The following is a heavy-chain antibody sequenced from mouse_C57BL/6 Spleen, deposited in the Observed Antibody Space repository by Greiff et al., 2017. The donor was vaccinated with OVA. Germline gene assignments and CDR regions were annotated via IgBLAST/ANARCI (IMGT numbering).Heavy chain of an antibody. D-gene: IGHD1-1*01. CDR1: GFTFSSYA. J-gene: IGHJ4*01. V-gene: IGHV5-9-1*02. CDR3: TRDNYGSPMDY. Sequence: EVKLMESGEGLVKPGGSLKLSCAASGFTFSSYAMSWVRQTPEKRLEWVAYISSGGDYIYYADTVKGRFTISRDNARNTLYLQMSSLKSEDTAMYYCTRDNYGSPMDYWGQGTSVTVSS. CDR2: ISSGGDYI.